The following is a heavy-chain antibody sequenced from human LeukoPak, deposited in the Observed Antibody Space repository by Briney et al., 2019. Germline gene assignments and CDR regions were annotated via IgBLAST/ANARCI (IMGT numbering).Heavy chain of an antibody. CDR2: ISYDGSNK. CDR1: GFTLSSYG. J-gene: IGHJ4*02. D-gene: IGHD2-15*01. Sequence: GGSLRLSCAASGFTLSSYGMHWVRQAPGKGPEWVAVISYDGSNKYYADSVKGRFTISRDNSKNTLYLQMNSLRAEDTAVYYCAKDHRRYCSGGSCYSFDYWGQGTLVTVSS. CDR3: AKDHRRYCSGGSCYSFDY. V-gene: IGHV3-30*18.